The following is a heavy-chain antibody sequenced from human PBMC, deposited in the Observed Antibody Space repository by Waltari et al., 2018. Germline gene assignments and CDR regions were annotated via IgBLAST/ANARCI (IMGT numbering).Heavy chain of an antibody. D-gene: IGHD3-10*01. J-gene: IGHJ4*02. V-gene: IGHV4-34*01. CDR1: GGSFSGYY. CDR2: INHSGST. Sequence: QVQLQQWGAGLLKPSETLSLTCAVYGGSFSGYYWSWIRQPPGKVLEWIGEINHSGSTNCNPSLKSRVTRSVDTSMNQFSLKLSSVTAADTAVYYCARGLILWVYYIKPQYYFDYWGQGTLVTVSS. CDR3: ARGLILWVYYIKPQYYFDY.